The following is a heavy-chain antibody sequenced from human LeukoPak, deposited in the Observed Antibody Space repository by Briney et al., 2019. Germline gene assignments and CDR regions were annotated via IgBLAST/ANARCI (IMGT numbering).Heavy chain of an antibody. CDR1: GYSFTSYG. Sequence: ASVKVSCKASGYSFTSYGISWVRQAPGQGLEWMGWISAYTGNTNSAQKLQGRVTMTTDTSTSTAYMELRSLRSDDTAVYYCARDGVRWELSSAFDIWGQGTMVTVSS. CDR3: ARDGVRWELSSAFDI. V-gene: IGHV1-18*01. J-gene: IGHJ3*02. CDR2: ISAYTGNT. D-gene: IGHD4-23*01.